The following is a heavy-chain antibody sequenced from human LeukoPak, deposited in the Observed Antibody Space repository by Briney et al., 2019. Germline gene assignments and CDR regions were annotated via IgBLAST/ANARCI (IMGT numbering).Heavy chain of an antibody. Sequence: PSETLSLTCTVSGGSISSSSYYWGWIRQPPGKGLEWVGSIYYSGSTYYNPSLKSRVTISVDTSKNQFSLKLSSVTAADTAVYYCARNKRGSGYYLNWFDPWGQGTLVTVSS. CDR2: IYYSGST. CDR3: ARNKRGSGYYLNWFDP. D-gene: IGHD3-22*01. J-gene: IGHJ5*02. CDR1: GGSISSSSYY. V-gene: IGHV4-39*01.